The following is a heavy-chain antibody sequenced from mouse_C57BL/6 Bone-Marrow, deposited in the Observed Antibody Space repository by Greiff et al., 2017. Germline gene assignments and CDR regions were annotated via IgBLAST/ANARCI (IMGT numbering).Heavy chain of an antibody. V-gene: IGHV1-64*01. CDR3: ARDVGYPDY. J-gene: IGHJ2*01. D-gene: IGHD2-3*01. Sequence: QVHVKQPGAELVKPGASVKLSCKASGYTFTSYWMHWVKQRPGQGLEWIGMIHPNSGSTNYNEKFKSKATLTVDKSSSTAYMQLSSLTSEDSAVYYCARDVGYPDYWGQGTTLTVSS. CDR2: IHPNSGST. CDR1: GYTFTSYW.